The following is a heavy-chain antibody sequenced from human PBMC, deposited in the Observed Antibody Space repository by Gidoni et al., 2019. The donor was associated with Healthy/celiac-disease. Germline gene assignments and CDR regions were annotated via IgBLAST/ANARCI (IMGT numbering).Heavy chain of an antibody. CDR3: ARVRESEPGGYRPPHWYFDL. Sequence: QVQLVESGGGVVQPGRSLRLSCSASGFTVSSYGMHWVGQAPGKGLEGVAFIWYDGSNKYYADSVKGRFTISRDNSKNTLYLQMNSLRAEDTAVYYCARVRESEPGGYRPPHWYFDLWGRGTLVTVSS. CDR1: GFTVSSYG. CDR2: IWYDGSNK. V-gene: IGHV3-33*01. J-gene: IGHJ2*01. D-gene: IGHD5-18*01.